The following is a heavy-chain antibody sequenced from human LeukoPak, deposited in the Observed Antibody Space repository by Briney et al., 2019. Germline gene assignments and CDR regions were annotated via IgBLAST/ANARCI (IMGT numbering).Heavy chain of an antibody. D-gene: IGHD3-3*01. CDR3: ARPAGDFWSGYYPYYFDY. J-gene: IGHJ4*02. V-gene: IGHV4-39*01. CDR2: IYYSGST. CDR1: GVSINTCCYY. Sequence: TSETLSLTRDVSGVSINTCCYYWTWIRQPPGKGLEWIGSIYYSGSTYYNPSLKSRVTISVDTSKNQFSLKLSSVTAADTAVYYCARPAGDFWSGYYPYYFDYWGQGTLVTVSS.